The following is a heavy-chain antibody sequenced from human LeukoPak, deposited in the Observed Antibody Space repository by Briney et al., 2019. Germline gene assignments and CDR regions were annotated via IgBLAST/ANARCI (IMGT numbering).Heavy chain of an antibody. CDR1: GFTFSIYG. J-gene: IGHJ4*02. V-gene: IGHV3-23*01. Sequence: GGSLRLSCAASGFTFSIYGMSWVRQAPGKGLEWVSAISDSGRDTYFADSVKGRFTISRDNSKNALYLQMNSLRAEDSAIYYCAKRVPYSSSSVYFDYWGQGTLVTVSS. D-gene: IGHD6-6*01. CDR3: AKRVPYSSSSVYFDY. CDR2: ISDSGRDT.